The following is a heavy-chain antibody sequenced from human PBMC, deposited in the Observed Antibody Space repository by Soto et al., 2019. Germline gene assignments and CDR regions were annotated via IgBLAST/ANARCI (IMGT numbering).Heavy chain of an antibody. Sequence: VVSLRLSCAASGFTFSSYAMHWVRQAPGKGLEGVAVISYDGSNKYYADSVKGRFTISRDNSKNTLYLQMNSLRAEDTAVYYCASDPAPGYSGFDYWGQGNLVTVSS. CDR1: GFTFSSYA. J-gene: IGHJ4*02. CDR2: ISYDGSNK. D-gene: IGHD2-15*01. V-gene: IGHV3-30-3*01. CDR3: ASDPAPGYSGFDY.